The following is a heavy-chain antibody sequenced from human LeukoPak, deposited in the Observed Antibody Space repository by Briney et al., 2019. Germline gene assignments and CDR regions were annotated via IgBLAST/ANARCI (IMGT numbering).Heavy chain of an antibody. CDR2: INAANGNT. CDR1: GYIFTTYA. D-gene: IGHD6-19*01. Sequence: ASVKVSCKASGYIFTTYAMHWVRQAPGQRLEWMGWINAANGNTQYSQKFQGRVTITRDTSASTAYMELSSLRSEDTAVYYCARGAPIRVAVAATFDPWGQGTLVTVPS. J-gene: IGHJ5*02. CDR3: ARGAPIRVAVAATFDP. V-gene: IGHV1-3*01.